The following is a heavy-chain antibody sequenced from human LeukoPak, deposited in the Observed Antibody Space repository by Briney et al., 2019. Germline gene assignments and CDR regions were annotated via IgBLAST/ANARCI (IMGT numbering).Heavy chain of an antibody. D-gene: IGHD1-26*01. J-gene: IGHJ4*02. V-gene: IGHV4-61*01. CDR1: GGSVSSDSYY. CDR2: IYYTGST. Sequence: KASETLSLTCTVSGGSVSSDSYYWSWIRQPPGKGLEWIAFIYYTGSTSDNPSLRSRVAISIDTSKSQFSLKLSSVTAADTAVYYCARIIVGATLDYWGQGTLVTVSS. CDR3: ARIIVGATLDY.